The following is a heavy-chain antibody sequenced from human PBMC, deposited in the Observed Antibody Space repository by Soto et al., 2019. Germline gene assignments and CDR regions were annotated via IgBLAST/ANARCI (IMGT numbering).Heavy chain of an antibody. V-gene: IGHV1-69*08. Sequence: QVQLVQSGAEVKKPGSSVKVSCKASGGTFSSYTISWVRQAPGQGLEWMGRIIPILGIANYAQKFQGRVTITADKSTSTAYMELSSLRSEDTAVYHCARDGGFGGYDYWGQGTLVTVSS. J-gene: IGHJ4*02. CDR1: GGTFSSYT. CDR2: IIPILGIA. CDR3: ARDGGFGGYDY. D-gene: IGHD3-10*01.